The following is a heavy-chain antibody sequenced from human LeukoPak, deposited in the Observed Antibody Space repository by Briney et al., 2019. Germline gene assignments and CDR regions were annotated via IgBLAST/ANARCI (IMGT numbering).Heavy chain of an antibody. D-gene: IGHD3-9*01. V-gene: IGHV3-48*01. CDR2: ISSSSSTI. Sequence: GGSLRLSCAASGFTFSSYSMNWVRQAPGKGLEWVSYISSSSSTIYYADSVKGRFTISRDNAKNSLYLQMNSLRAEYTAVYYWAMALTGSIGAFDYWGQGTLVTVSS. CDR3: AMALTGSIGAFDY. J-gene: IGHJ4*02. CDR1: GFTFSSYS.